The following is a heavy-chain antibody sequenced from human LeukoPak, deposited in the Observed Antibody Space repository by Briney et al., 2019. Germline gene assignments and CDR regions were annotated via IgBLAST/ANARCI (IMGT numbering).Heavy chain of an antibody. Sequence: SETLSLTCAASGDSISSGGYSWSWIRQTPGKGLEWIAYIHDSGSTYNNPSLKSRLSISIDTSKNQFSLKLNSVTAADTAVYYCARVVAAAGNNWFDPWGQGTLVTVSP. CDR3: ARVVAAAGNNWFDP. V-gene: IGHV4-30-4*07. CDR1: GDSISSGGYS. CDR2: IHDSGST. J-gene: IGHJ5*02. D-gene: IGHD6-13*01.